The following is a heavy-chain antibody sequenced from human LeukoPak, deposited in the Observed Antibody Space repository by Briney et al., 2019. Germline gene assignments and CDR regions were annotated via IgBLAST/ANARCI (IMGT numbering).Heavy chain of an antibody. V-gene: IGHV4-34*01. CDR2: INHSGST. CDR3: ARGGKY. CDR1: GGSFSGYY. Sequence: SETLSLTCAVYGGSFSGYYWSWIRQPPGKGLEWIGEINHSGSTNYIPSLKSRVTISVDTSKNQFSLKLSSVTAADTAVYYCARGGKYWGQGTLVTVSS. J-gene: IGHJ4*02.